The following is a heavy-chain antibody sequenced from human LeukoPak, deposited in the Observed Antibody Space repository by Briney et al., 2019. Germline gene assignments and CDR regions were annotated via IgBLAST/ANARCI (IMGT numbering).Heavy chain of an antibody. V-gene: IGHV4-34*01. CDR3: ARGRIQLWSSRAYYMDV. CDR2: ISHSGST. J-gene: IGHJ6*03. Sequence: SETLSLTCAVYGGSFSGYYWSWIRQPPGKGLEWIGEISHSGSTNYNPSLKSRVTISVDTSKNQFSLKLSSVTAADTAVYYCARGRIQLWSSRAYYMDVWGKGTTVTVSS. CDR1: GGSFSGYY. D-gene: IGHD5-18*01.